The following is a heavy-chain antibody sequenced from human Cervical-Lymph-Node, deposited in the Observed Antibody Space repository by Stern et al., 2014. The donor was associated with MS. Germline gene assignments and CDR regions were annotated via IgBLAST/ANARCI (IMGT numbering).Heavy chain of an antibody. CDR2: ILSDDEK. V-gene: IGHV2-26*01. J-gene: IGHJ4*02. Sequence: QDTLKESGPALVKPTETLTLTCTVSGFSLSVVAMGVGWVRQPPGKDLDWIANILSDDEKSYKTYMRSRLTHSKEHSTSQEGLTLTNVDPVDTGTYYCARIRTRSTWPRYLDYWGQGTLVTVSS. CDR1: GFSLSVVAMG. CDR3: ARIRTRSTWPRYLDY. D-gene: IGHD3-3*01.